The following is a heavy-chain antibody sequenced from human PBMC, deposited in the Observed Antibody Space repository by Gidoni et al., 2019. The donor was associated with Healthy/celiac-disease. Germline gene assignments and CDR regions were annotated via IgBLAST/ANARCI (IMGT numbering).Heavy chain of an antibody. CDR2: ISCTGVST. CDR3: AKEAGAAGDAFDI. V-gene: IGHV3-23*01. D-gene: IGHD6-13*01. J-gene: IGHJ3*02. CDR1: GFTFSSYA. Sequence: EVQLLESGGGLVQHGGSLRLSCAASGFTFSSYAMCWVRQAPGKGLECVSAISCTGVSTYYADSVKGLFTISRDNSKNTLYLKMNSLRAEDTAVYYCAKEAGAAGDAFDIWGQGTMVTVSS.